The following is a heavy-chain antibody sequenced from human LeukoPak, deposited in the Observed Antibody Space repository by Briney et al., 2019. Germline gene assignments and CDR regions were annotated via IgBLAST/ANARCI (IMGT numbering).Heavy chain of an antibody. Sequence: SETLSLTCTVSGGSISSYYWSWIRQPPGKGLEWIGYIYYSGSTNYNPSLKSRVTISVDTSKNQFSLKLSSVTAADTAVYYCARQSSPYYYYGMDVWGQGTTATVSS. D-gene: IGHD6-13*01. CDR2: IYYSGST. CDR3: ARQSSPYYYYGMDV. V-gene: IGHV4-59*01. CDR1: GGSISSYY. J-gene: IGHJ6*02.